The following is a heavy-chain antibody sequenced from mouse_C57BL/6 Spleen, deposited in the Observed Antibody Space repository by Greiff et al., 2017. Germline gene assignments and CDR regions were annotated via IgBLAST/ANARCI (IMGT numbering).Heavy chain of an antibody. CDR2: INPSTGGT. Sequence: VQLKQSGPELVKPGASVKISCKASGYSFTGYYMNWVKQSPEKSLEWIGEINPSTGGTTYNQKFKAKATLTVDKSSSTAYMQLKSLTSEDSAVYYCARKGSSPYAMDYWGQGTSVTVSS. V-gene: IGHV1-42*01. J-gene: IGHJ4*01. CDR1: GYSFTGYY. CDR3: ARKGSSPYAMDY. D-gene: IGHD1-1*01.